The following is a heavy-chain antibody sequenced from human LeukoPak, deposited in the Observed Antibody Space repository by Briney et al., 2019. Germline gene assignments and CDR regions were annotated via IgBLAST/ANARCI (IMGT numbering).Heavy chain of an antibody. CDR2: IIPIFGTA. CDR3: ARGVEPNWNYVIDY. CDR1: GGTFSSYA. V-gene: IGHV1-69*13. J-gene: IGHJ4*02. Sequence: EASVKVSCKASGGTFSSYAISWVRQAPGQGLEWMGGIIPIFGTANYAQKFQGRVTITADESTSTAYMELSSLRSEDTAVCYCARGVEPNWNYVIDYWGQGTLVTVSS. D-gene: IGHD1-7*01.